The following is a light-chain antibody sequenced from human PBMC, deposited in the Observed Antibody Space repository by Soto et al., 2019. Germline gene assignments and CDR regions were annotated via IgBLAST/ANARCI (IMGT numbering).Light chain of an antibody. Sequence: ETVITQSPATLSVSPGERATLSCRASQSVSTNLAWYQQKPGQAPRLLIYGASTRATGISARFSGSGAGTDFALTISSLQSEDFAVYYCQQYHNWPLWTFGQGTKLES. J-gene: IGKJ1*01. CDR3: QQYHNWPLWT. V-gene: IGKV3-15*01. CDR1: QSVSTN. CDR2: GAS.